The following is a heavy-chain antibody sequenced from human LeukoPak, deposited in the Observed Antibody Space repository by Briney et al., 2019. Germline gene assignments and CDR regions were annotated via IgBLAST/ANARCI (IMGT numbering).Heavy chain of an antibody. Sequence: PGGSLRLSCAASGFTFSSYAMSWVRQAPGKGLEWVSVISGSGGSTYYADSVKGRFTISRDNSKNTLYLQMNSLRAEDTAVYYCAKDHSSSHGTGFDYWGQGTLVTVSS. V-gene: IGHV3-23*01. CDR3: AKDHSSSHGTGFDY. J-gene: IGHJ4*02. D-gene: IGHD6-13*01. CDR1: GFTFSSYA. CDR2: ISGSGGST.